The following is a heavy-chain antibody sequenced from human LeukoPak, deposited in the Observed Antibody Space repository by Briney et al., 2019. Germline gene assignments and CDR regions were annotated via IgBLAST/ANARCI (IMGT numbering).Heavy chain of an antibody. CDR2: IIPIFGTA. CDR1: GYTFSTHG. Sequence: SVKVSCKASGYTFSTHGIGWVRQAPGQGLEWMGGIIPIFGTANYAQKFQGRVTITADESTSTAYMELSSLRSEDTAVYYCARDGTPEQLVTFDYWGQGTLVTVSS. J-gene: IGHJ4*02. CDR3: ARDGTPEQLVTFDY. V-gene: IGHV1-69*13. D-gene: IGHD6-6*01.